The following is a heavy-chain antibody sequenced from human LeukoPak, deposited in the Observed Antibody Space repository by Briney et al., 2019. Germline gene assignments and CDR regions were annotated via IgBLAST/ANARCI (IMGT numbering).Heavy chain of an antibody. J-gene: IGHJ4*02. Sequence: SETLSLTCAVSGVSFNDYYWSWVRQTPGKGLEWIGEINHSGYTNDSPSLKSRVTLSIDTSRKQFSLNLRSVTVADTGIYYCSRMTTGHDYWGQGTLVTVSS. CDR3: SRMTTGHDY. CDR2: INHSGYT. CDR1: GVSFNDYY. V-gene: IGHV4-34*01. D-gene: IGHD4-17*01.